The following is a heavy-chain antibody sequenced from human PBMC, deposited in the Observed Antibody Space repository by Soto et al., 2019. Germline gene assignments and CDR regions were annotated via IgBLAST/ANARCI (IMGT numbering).Heavy chain of an antibody. CDR3: AKERVQDYYDSSRYFDY. CDR1: GFTFISYS. Sequence: LRLSCAASGFTFISYSMNWVRQAPGNVLEWVSSISSSSSYIYYADSVKGRFTISRDNSKNTLYLQMNSLRAEDTAVYYCAKERVQDYYDSSRYFDYWGQGPLVIVSS. V-gene: IGHV3-21*04. CDR2: ISSSSSYI. D-gene: IGHD3-22*01. J-gene: IGHJ4*02.